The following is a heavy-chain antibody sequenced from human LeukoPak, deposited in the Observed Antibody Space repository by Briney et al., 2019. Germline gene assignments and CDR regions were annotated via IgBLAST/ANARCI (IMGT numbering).Heavy chain of an antibody. CDR3: ARLRIEAYWFDP. CDR1: GDSNSRNNYY. CDR2: GSNSGST. J-gene: IGHJ5*02. V-gene: IGHV4-61*09. Sequence: SQTLSLTCAVSGDSNSRNNYYWTWIRQPAGKGLEWIGHGSNSGSTNYNPSLKSRVTISVDTSKNQFSLKMNSVTAADTAVYYCARLRIEAYWFDPWRQGTLVTVSS. D-gene: IGHD3-16*01.